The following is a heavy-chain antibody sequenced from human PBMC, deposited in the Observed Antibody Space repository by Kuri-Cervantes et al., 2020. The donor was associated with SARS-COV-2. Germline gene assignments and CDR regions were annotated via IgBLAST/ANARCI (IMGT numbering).Heavy chain of an antibody. CDR1: GFTVTSDY. D-gene: IGHD3-16*01. V-gene: IGHV3-66*01. J-gene: IGHJ2*01. CDR3: ARARLGDWYVDL. CDR2: IYSGGTK. Sequence: GESLKISCAASGFTVTSDYMTWVRQSPGKGLEWVSIIYSGGTKYYGDSVKGRFTMSRDTSKSTVYLQMDSLRVDDTAVYYCARARLGDWYVDLWGRGTMVTVSS.